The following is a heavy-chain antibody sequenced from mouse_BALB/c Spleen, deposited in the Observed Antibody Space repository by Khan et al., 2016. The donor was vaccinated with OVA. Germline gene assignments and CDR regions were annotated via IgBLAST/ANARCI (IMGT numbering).Heavy chain of an antibody. Sequence: EVQLQQSGPELVKPGDSMKISCKASNYSFTDYTMNWVKQSPGKNLEWIGLINPYNGGSNYNQTFKGKATLTVDKSSSTAYMELLSLTSEDSAVYYCTRSGYGGFAYWGQGTLVTVSA. J-gene: IGHJ3*01. CDR2: INPYNGGS. CDR3: TRSGYGGFAY. CDR1: NYSFTDYT. D-gene: IGHD1-1*01. V-gene: IGHV1-18*01.